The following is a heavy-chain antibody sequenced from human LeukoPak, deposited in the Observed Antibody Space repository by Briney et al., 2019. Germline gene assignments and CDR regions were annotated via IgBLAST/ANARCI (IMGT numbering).Heavy chain of an antibody. CDR3: ARGFAGTTRDAFDI. V-gene: IGHV4-59*08. D-gene: IGHD1-7*01. J-gene: IGHJ3*02. CDR1: GGSISSYY. Sequence: SETLSLTCTVSGGSISSYYWSWIRQPPGKGLEWIGYIYYSGSTNYNPSLKSRVTISVDTSKNQFSLKLSSVTAADTAVYYCARGFAGTTRDAFDIWGQGTMVTVSS. CDR2: IYYSGST.